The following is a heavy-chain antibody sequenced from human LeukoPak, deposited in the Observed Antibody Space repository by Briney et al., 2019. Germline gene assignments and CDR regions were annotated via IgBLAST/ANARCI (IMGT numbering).Heavy chain of an antibody. CDR1: GYTFSAYG. D-gene: IGHD1-20*01. CDR3: ARGGYNWNEGFGWDYFYYYMDV. V-gene: IGHV1-18*01. Sequence: GASVKVSCKASGYTFSAYGISWVRQAPGQGPEWMGWISAYNGDTKYAQNFQDRVIMTTDTSTATAYMELRGLTSDDTAVYFCARGGYNWNEGFGWDYFYYYMDVWGQGSTVIVSS. CDR2: ISAYNGDT. J-gene: IGHJ6*03.